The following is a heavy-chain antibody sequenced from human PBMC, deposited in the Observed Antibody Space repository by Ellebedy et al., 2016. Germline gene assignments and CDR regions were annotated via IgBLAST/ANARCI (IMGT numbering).Heavy chain of an antibody. CDR1: GGSFSGYY. CDR2: INHSGST. D-gene: IGHD5-18*01. CDR3: ARDLQEDTAMVGYG. Sequence: SETLSLXCAVYGGSFSGYYWSWIRQPPGKGLEWIGEINHSGSTNFNPSLKSRVTMSLDTSKNQFSLKLSSVTAADTAVYYCARDLQEDTAMVGYGWGKGTTVTVSS. V-gene: IGHV4-34*01. J-gene: IGHJ6*04.